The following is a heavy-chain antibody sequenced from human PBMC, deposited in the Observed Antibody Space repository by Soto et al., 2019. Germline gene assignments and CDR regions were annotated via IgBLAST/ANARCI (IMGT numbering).Heavy chain of an antibody. CDR1: GGSSSRHT. Sequence: QVQLVQSGAEVKKPGSSVKVSCKASGGSSSRHTINWVRQAPGQGLEWIGSMIYILGITNYAQKFHGRVTITADKSTSTAYMELSGLKSDDTAVYYCARHINEGYADSGDGRRNHWGQGTLVTVSS. J-gene: IGHJ5*02. CDR2: MIYILGIT. CDR3: ARHINEGYADSGDGRRNH. V-gene: IGHV1-69*02. D-gene: IGHD4-17*01.